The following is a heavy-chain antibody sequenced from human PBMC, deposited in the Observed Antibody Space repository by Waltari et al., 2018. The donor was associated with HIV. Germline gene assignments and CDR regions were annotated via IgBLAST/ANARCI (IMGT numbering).Heavy chain of an antibody. D-gene: IGHD4-17*01. CDR2: IIPMLDTT. J-gene: IGHJ4*02. Sequence: QVRLVQSGAEVKTPGSSVKVSCKASGGSFSTYAVAWGRQAPGHGLEWMGGIIPMLDTTNYAQKFQGRVTITADKSTNTAYLEVSRLSSEDTAIYFCASGGSAVTYFDFWGQGTMVTVSS. V-gene: IGHV1-69*06. CDR1: GGSFSTYA. CDR3: ASGGSAVTYFDF.